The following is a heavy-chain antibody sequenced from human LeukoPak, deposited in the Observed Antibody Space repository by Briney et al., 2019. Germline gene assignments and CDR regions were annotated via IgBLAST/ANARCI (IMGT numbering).Heavy chain of an antibody. D-gene: IGHD3-22*01. CDR1: GFTFSSYA. J-gene: IGHJ4*02. V-gene: IGHV3-23*01. CDR2: ISGSGGST. Sequence: PGGSLRLSCAASGFTFSSYAMSWVRQAPGKGLEWVSAISGSGGSTYYADSVKGRLTISRDNSKNTLYLQMNSLRAEDTAVYYCAKDLRPSSGYYRLRGYYFDYWGQGTLVTVSS. CDR3: AKDLRPSSGYYRLRGYYFDY.